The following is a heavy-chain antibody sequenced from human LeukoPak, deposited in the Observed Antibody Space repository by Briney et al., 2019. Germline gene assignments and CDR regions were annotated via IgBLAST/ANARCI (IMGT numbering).Heavy chain of an antibody. V-gene: IGHV4-34*01. D-gene: IGHD6-13*01. CDR1: GGSFSDYY. Sequence: PSETLSLTCAVFGGSFSDYYWSWIRQPPGKGLEWIGEINHSGITNYNPSLKSRVTISVDTSKNQFSLKLSSVTAADTSVYYCASDTAAGTGWDQGTLVTVSS. CDR3: ASDTAAGTG. J-gene: IGHJ4*02. CDR2: INHSGIT.